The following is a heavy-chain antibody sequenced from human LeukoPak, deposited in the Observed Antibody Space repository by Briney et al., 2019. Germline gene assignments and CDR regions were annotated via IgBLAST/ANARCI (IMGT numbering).Heavy chain of an antibody. Sequence: GGSLRLSCAASGFTFSSYEMNWVRQAPGKGLEWVSYINSRGSTIYYADSVKGRFTISRDNAKNSLYLQMNSLRAEDTAVYYCARSSGWYHRGPDYYYYYMDVWGKGTTVTVS. CDR1: GFTFSSYE. CDR2: INSRGSTI. J-gene: IGHJ6*03. V-gene: IGHV3-48*03. D-gene: IGHD6-19*01. CDR3: ARSSGWYHRGPDYYYYYMDV.